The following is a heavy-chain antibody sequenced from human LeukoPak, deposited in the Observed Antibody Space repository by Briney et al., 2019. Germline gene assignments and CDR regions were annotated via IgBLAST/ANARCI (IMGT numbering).Heavy chain of an antibody. CDR3: GKARSGGSASIFEI. V-gene: IGHV3-9*03. Sequence: GASLRFSCAASGFTIDYYTVQGRRKAPGKGLEWGTIYTWDSNIIAYAYSVRGRFTISSDNANTSLFLQINSRSTENIAYYFCGKARSGGSASIFEIRRQRTRVSVSS. CDR2: YTWDSNII. D-gene: IGHD1-26*01. CDR1: GFTIDYYT. J-gene: IGHJ3*02.